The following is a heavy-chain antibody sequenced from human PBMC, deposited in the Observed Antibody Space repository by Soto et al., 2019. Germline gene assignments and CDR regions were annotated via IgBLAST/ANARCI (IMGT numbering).Heavy chain of an antibody. CDR3: ARTLGYCSGGRCFNNYNWFHP. CDR2: NFSNDEK. J-gene: IGHJ5*02. D-gene: IGHD2-15*01. V-gene: IGHV2-26*01. Sequence: SGPTLVNPPENLTLTCTVSWFSLRNARMGVSWIRQPPGKALEGLAHNFSNDEKSYSTSLKRRPTISKDTSKSQVVLTMTNMDPVDTATYYCARTLGYCSGGRCFNNYNWFHPSGQATLV. CDR1: WFSLRNARMG.